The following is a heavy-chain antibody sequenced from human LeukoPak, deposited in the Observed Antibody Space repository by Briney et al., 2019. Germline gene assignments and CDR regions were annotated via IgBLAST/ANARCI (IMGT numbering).Heavy chain of an antibody. D-gene: IGHD6-13*01. J-gene: IGHJ4*02. CDR1: GFTFSSYA. V-gene: IGHV3-23*01. CDR2: ISGSGGST. CDR3: AKSTWVSTYFDY. Sequence: PGGSLRLSCAASGFTFSSYAMSWVRQAPGKGLEWVSSISGSGGSTYYADSVKGRFTISRDNSKNTLYLQMNSLRAEDTAVYYCAKSTWVSTYFDYWGQGTLVTVSS.